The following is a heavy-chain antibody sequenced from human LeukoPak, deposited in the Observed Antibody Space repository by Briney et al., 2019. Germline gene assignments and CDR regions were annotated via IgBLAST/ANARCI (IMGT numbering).Heavy chain of an antibody. Sequence: SETLSLTCTVSGGSISSGGYYWSWIRQHPGKGLEWIGYIYYSGSTYYNPSLKSRVTISVDTSKNQFSLKLSSVTAADTAVYYCARSYDSSGYYLGNFDYWGQGTLVTVSS. D-gene: IGHD3-22*01. CDR1: GGSISSGGYY. CDR2: IYYSGST. V-gene: IGHV4-31*03. J-gene: IGHJ4*02. CDR3: ARSYDSSGYYLGNFDY.